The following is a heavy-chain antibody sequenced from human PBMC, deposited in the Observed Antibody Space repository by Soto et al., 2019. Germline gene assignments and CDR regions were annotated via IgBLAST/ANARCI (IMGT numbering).Heavy chain of an antibody. J-gene: IGHJ3*02. CDR3: AREGGSYDSGGYLIRGAFDI. V-gene: IGHV4-31*11. D-gene: IGHD3-22*01. CDR2: IYFRGNT. CDR1: SDAIGRLASY. Sequence: TPSRTCDLHSDAIGRLASYSTLSCKHPVEGLEWIGNIYFRGNTYYSPSLESRLTISVDTSKNQFSLKLTSVTAADTAVYYCAREGGSYDSGGYLIRGAFDIWGQVTTVS.